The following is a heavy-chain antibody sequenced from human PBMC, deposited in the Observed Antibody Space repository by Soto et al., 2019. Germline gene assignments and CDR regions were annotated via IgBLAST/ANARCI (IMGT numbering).Heavy chain of an antibody. V-gene: IGHV3-33*01. CDR3: ARDRSELFDY. D-gene: IGHD1-26*01. CDR2: IWYDGSNK. J-gene: IGHJ4*02. Sequence: QVQLVESGGGVVQPGRSLRLSCAASGFTFSSYGMHWVRQAPGKGLEWVAVIWYDGSNKYYADSVKGRFTISRDNSKNMLYLQMNSLRAEDTAVYYCARDRSELFDYWGQGTLVTVSS. CDR1: GFTFSSYG.